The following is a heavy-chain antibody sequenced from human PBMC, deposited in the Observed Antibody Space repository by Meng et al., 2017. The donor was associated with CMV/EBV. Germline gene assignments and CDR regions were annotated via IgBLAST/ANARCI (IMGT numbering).Heavy chain of an antibody. J-gene: IGHJ6*02. CDR3: ARDAGATGMDV. CDR2: INSDGSST. CDR1: GFTFSSYW. D-gene: IGHD1-26*01. Sequence: GESLKISCAASGFTFSSYWRHWVRQAPGKGLVWVSRINSDGSSTSYADSVKGRFTISRDNAKNTLYLQMNSLRAEDTAVYYCARDAGATGMDVWGQGTTVTVSS. V-gene: IGHV3-74*01.